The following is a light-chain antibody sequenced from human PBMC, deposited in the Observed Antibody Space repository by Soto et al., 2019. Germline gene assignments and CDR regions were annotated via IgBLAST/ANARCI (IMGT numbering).Light chain of an antibody. J-gene: IGKJ5*01. Sequence: DIVMTQSPDFLAVSLGERATINCKSSQTFLFSSNNKNYVAWYQQKPGQPPKLLIYWASIRGSGVPDRFSGSGSGTDFTLTISSLEPEDFAVYYCQQRSNWPRITFGQGTRLEIK. V-gene: IGKV4-1*01. CDR3: QQRSNWPRIT. CDR1: QTFLFSSNNKNY. CDR2: WAS.